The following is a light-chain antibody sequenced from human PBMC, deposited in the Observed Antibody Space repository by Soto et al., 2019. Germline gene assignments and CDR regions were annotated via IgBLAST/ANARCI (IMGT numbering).Light chain of an antibody. CDR2: EVS. Sequence: QSALTQPASVSGSPGQSITISCTGTSSDVGGYKYVSWYQQHPDKAPKVMIYEVSIRPPGVSNRFSGSKSGNTASLTISGLRTEDEADYYCCSYASSNSLVFGGGTKLTVL. CDR1: SSDVGGYKY. CDR3: CSYASSNSLV. J-gene: IGLJ2*01. V-gene: IGLV2-14*01.